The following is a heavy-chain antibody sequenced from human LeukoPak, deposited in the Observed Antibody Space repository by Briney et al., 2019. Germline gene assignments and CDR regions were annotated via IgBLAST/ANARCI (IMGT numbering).Heavy chain of an antibody. Sequence: GGSLRLSCAVSGFTFSSYWMHWVRQAPGKGLVWVSRINSDGSSTSYADSVKGRFTISRDNAKNTLYLQMNSLRAEDTAVYYCAREDYGDYFDYWGQGTLVTVSS. V-gene: IGHV3-74*01. CDR2: INSDGSST. CDR1: GFTFSSYW. J-gene: IGHJ4*02. D-gene: IGHD4-17*01. CDR3: AREDYGDYFDY.